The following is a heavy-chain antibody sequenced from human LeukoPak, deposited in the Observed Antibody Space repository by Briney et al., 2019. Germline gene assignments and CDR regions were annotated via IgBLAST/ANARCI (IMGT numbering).Heavy chain of an antibody. CDR3: ATEYYYDSSGYQSAFDI. D-gene: IGHD3-22*01. CDR2: IYTSGST. Sequence: KTSETLSLTCTVSGGSISSGSYYWSWIRQPAGKGLEWIGRIYTSGSTNYNPSLKSRVTISVDTSKNQFSLKLSSVTAADTAVYYCATEYYYDSSGYQSAFDIWGQGTMVTVSS. J-gene: IGHJ3*02. V-gene: IGHV4-61*02. CDR1: GGSISSGSYY.